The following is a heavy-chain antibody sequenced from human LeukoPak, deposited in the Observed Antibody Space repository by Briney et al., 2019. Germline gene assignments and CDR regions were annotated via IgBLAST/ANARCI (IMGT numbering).Heavy chain of an antibody. CDR2: ISYDGSNK. Sequence: GRSLRLSCAASGFTFSSYGMHWVRQAPGKGLEWVAVISYDGSNKYYADSVKGRFTISRDNSKNTLYLQMNSLRAENTAVYYCALTTARQRYYYGMDVWGQGTTVTVSS. D-gene: IGHD4-17*01. J-gene: IGHJ6*02. CDR3: ALTTARQRYYYGMDV. V-gene: IGHV3-30*03. CDR1: GFTFSSYG.